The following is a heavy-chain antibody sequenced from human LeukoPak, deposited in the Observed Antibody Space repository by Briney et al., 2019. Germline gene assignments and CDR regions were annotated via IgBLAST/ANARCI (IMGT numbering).Heavy chain of an antibody. CDR1: GFTFSSYE. CDR2: ISSSGSTI. CDR3: ARDPRGLVPPFGSQH. J-gene: IGHJ1*01. Sequence: GGSLRLSCAASGFTFSSYEMNWVRQAPGKGLEWVSYISSSGSTIYYADSVKGRFTISRDNAKNSLYLQMNSLRAEDTAVYYCARDPRGLVPPFGSQHWGQGTLVTVSS. V-gene: IGHV3-48*03. D-gene: IGHD6-19*01.